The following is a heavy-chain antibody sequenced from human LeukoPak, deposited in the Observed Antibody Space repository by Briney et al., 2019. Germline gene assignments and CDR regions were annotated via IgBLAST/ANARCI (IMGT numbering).Heavy chain of an antibody. CDR2: FFYSGST. D-gene: IGHD5-24*01. Sequence: SETLSLTCTVSGGSITNYYWNWIRQPPGRGLEWIGYFFYSGSTNYNPSLKSRVTISLDASKNQLSLNLTSVTTADTAVYYCARVRRDGYNYRWFDPWGQGTLVTVSS. CDR1: GGSITNYY. V-gene: IGHV4-59*01. J-gene: IGHJ5*02. CDR3: ARVRRDGYNYRWFDP.